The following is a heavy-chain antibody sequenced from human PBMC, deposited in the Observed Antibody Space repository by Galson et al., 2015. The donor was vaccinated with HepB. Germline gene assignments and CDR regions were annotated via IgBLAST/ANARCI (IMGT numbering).Heavy chain of an antibody. D-gene: IGHD2-2*01. CDR1: EYTFTDYY. CDR3: ARGARTTCRSTGCALYWYFDL. CDR2: INPNSAGT. J-gene: IGHJ2*01. Sequence: SVKVSCKASEYTFTDYYIHWVRQAPGQGLEWMGRINPNSAGTNHAQKFQGRLTMTRDTSLSTVYMDLSRLTSDDTAVYYCARGARTTCRSTGCALYWYFDLWGRGTLVTVSS. V-gene: IGHV1-2*06.